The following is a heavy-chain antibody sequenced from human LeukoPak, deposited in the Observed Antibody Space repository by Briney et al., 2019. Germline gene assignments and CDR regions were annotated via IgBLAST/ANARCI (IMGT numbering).Heavy chain of an antibody. J-gene: IGHJ4*02. CDR3: ARAIGVAGYFDY. V-gene: IGHV1-2*06. D-gene: IGHD6-19*01. CDR1: GYIFIGHF. Sequence: GASVKVSCKASGYIFIGHFIHWVRQTPGQGLEWLGRINPASDGTNSAQKFQGRVTMTRDTSTNTAYMELSSLSNDDTAIYFCARAIGVAGYFDYWGQGALVTVSS. CDR2: INPASDGT.